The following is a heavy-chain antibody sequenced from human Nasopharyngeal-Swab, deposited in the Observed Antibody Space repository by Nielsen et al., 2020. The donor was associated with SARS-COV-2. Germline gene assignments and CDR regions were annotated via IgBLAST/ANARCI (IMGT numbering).Heavy chain of an antibody. V-gene: IGHV1-69*04. Sequence: SVKVSCKASGGTFSSYAISWVRQAPGQGLEWMGRITPILGIANYAQKFQGRVTITADKSTSTAYMELSSLRSEDTAVYYCATSSGYIVVVPAAIRRYYGMDVWGQGTTVTVSS. D-gene: IGHD2-2*01. CDR3: ATSSGYIVVVPAAIRRYYGMDV. CDR1: GGTFSSYA. CDR2: ITPILGIA. J-gene: IGHJ6*02.